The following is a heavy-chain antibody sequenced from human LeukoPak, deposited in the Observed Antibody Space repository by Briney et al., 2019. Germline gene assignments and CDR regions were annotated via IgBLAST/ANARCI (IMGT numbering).Heavy chain of an antibody. D-gene: IGHD6-19*01. CDR2: ISYDGSNK. CDR1: GFTFSSYA. J-gene: IGHJ6*02. V-gene: IGHV3-30-3*01. CDR3: ARDPGAGSGQDYYYYGMDV. Sequence: PGGSLRLSCAASGFTFSSYAMHWVRQAPGKGLEWVAVISYDGSNKYYADSVKGRFTISRDNAKNSLYLQMNSLRAEDTAVYYCARDPGAGSGQDYYYYGMDVWGQGTTVTVSS.